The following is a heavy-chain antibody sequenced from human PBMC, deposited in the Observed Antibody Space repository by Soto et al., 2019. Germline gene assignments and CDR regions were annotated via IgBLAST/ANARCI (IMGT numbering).Heavy chain of an antibody. CDR2: ISSTTNYI. CDR3: ARETEDLTSNFDY. V-gene: IGHV3-21*01. CDR1: GFTFTRNS. J-gene: IGHJ4*02. Sequence: GGSLRLSCAASGFTFTRNSMNWVRQAPGKGLEWVSSISSTTNYIYYADSMKGRFTVSRDNAKNSVYLEMNSLSAEDTAVYYCARETEDLTSNFDYWGQGTLVTVSS.